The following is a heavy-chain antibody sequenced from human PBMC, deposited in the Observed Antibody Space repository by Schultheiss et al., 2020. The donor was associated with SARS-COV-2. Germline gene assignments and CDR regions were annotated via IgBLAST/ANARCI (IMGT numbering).Heavy chain of an antibody. V-gene: IGHV1-18*04. Sequence: ASVKVSCKASGYTFTSYGISWVRQAPGQGLEWMGWISADNGNTNYAQKLQGRVTMTTDTSTSTAYMELRSLRSDDTAVYYCARPELVGALYYFDYWGQGTLVTVSS. CDR2: ISADNGNT. CDR3: ARPELVGALYYFDY. J-gene: IGHJ4*02. CDR1: GYTFTSYG. D-gene: IGHD1-26*01.